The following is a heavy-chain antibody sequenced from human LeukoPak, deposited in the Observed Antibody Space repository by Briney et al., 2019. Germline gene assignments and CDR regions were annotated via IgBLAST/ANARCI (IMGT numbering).Heavy chain of an antibody. CDR1: GVTFSSYW. Sequence: GSLRLSSAASGVTFSSYWTHWVRQAPRKGLVCVSRINTDGSSTSYADSVKGRFTISRDNTKNPLYRQMNSLRAEDTAVYYCARAPVLYCSSTSCFNWFEPWGQGTLGTVSS. CDR2: INTDGSST. D-gene: IGHD2-2*01. J-gene: IGHJ5*02. CDR3: ARAPVLYCSSTSCFNWFEP. V-gene: IGHV3-74*01.